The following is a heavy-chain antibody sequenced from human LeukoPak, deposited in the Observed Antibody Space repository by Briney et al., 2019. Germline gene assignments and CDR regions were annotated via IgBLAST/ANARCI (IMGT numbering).Heavy chain of an antibody. V-gene: IGHV3-53*01. Sequence: QPGGSLRLSCAASGFTVSTNYVNWVRQAPGKGLEWVSILYSGSSTYYADSVEGRFTISRDSPKNTLFLQMNDLRAEDTAVYYCARVGDHFHWYLDLWGRGTLVTVSS. D-gene: IGHD3-3*02. CDR1: GFTVSTNY. CDR2: LYSGSST. CDR3: ARVGDHFHWYLDL. J-gene: IGHJ2*01.